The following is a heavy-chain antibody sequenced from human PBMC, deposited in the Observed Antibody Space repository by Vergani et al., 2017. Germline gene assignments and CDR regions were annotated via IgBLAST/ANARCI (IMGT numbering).Heavy chain of an antibody. J-gene: IGHJ4*02. D-gene: IGHD3-10*01. CDR2: IIPIFGTA. Sequence: QVQLVQSGAEVKKPGSSVKVSCKASGGTFSSYAISWVRLAPGQGLEWMGGIIPIFGTANYAQKFQGRVTITADESTSTAYMELSSRRSEDTAVYYCARDGGSGSYYPLDYWGQGTLVTVSS. CDR3: ARDGGSGSYYPLDY. CDR1: GGTFSSYA. V-gene: IGHV1-69*01.